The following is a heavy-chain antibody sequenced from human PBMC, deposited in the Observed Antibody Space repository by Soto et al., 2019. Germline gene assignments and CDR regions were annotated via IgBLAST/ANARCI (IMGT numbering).Heavy chain of an antibody. CDR2: ISWNSVSI. J-gene: IGHJ4*02. Sequence: EVQLVESGGGLVQPGRSLRLSCAASGFNFDDFAMHWVRQAPGKGLEWVSGISWNSVSIGYVDSVKGRFTISRDNAKNSLYLQMNRLRTEDTALNYCAPSGGSATMDYWGQGTLVTVSS. CDR3: APSGGSATMDY. V-gene: IGHV3-9*01. CDR1: GFNFDDFA. D-gene: IGHD2-2*01.